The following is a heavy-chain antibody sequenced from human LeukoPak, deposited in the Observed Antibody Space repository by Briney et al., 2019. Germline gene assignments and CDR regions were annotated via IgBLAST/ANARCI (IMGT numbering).Heavy chain of an antibody. CDR1: GFTFSTYA. Sequence: GESLTLSCAASGFTFSTYANNWVRQPPPKGREWVSGISGSGTSTYYADSVKGRFTISRDNSKNTLYLQMSSLRAEDTAVYFCARAKRGTPLPISYYYYAMDVWGQGTTVTVSS. V-gene: IGHV3-23*01. J-gene: IGHJ6*02. CDR3: ARAKRGTPLPISYYYYAMDV. CDR2: ISGSGTST. D-gene: IGHD1-1*01.